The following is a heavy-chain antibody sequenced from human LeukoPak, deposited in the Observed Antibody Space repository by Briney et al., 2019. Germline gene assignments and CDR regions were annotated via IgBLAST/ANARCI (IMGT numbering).Heavy chain of an antibody. V-gene: IGHV3-53*01. D-gene: IGHD2-21*01. Sequence: GGSLRLSCAASGFTVSSNYMSWVRQAPGKGLEWVSVMYSGGSTYYADSVKGRFTISRDNSKNTLYLQMNSLRAEDTAVYYCARGIQGYYFDYWGQGTLVTVSS. CDR2: MYSGGST. CDR1: GFTVSSNY. J-gene: IGHJ4*02. CDR3: ARGIQGYYFDY.